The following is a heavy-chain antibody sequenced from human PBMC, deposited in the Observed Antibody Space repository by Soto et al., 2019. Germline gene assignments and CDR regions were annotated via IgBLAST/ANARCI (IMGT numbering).Heavy chain of an antibody. D-gene: IGHD3-3*01. V-gene: IGHV3-23*01. J-gene: IGHJ6*02. CDR2: ISNSAATT. CDR1: VFILSTSA. Sequence: GGSLRISCVPSVFILSTSAMRWVRQAPGQGLEWVSGISNSAATTYYADSVKGRFTISRDNSKNTLYLKMNSLRAEDTAVYFCAKGPTIFGVVISYEYYYGMDVWGQGSTVTVSS. CDR3: AKGPTIFGVVISYEYYYGMDV.